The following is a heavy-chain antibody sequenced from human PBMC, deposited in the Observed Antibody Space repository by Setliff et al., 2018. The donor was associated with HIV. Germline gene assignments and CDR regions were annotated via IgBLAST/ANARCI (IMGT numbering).Heavy chain of an antibody. CDR2: INPGGGDR. D-gene: IGHD3-3*02. Sequence: ASVKVSCKSSGYTFTNYHINWVRQAPGQGLEWMGSINPGGGDRGYARKFKDGVTMTRDTSTSTVYMELRSLRSEDTAVYYCARNKGSGILYVSSIVSDAFDIWGQGTMVT. CDR3: ARNKGSGILYVSSIVSDAFDI. CDR1: GYTFTNYH. J-gene: IGHJ3*02. V-gene: IGHV1-46*01.